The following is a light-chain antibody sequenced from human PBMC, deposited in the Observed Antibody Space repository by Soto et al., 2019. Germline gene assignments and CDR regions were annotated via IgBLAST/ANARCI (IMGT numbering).Light chain of an antibody. CDR2: GAS. Sequence: EIVLTQSPGTLSLSPGERATLTCRASQSVSSSYLGWYQQKPGQAPQLIIYGASSRATGIPDRFSGSGSGTDFTLTISRLEPEDVAAYYCQKYGKYPPTVGEGTKVEIK. CDR3: QKYGKYPPT. V-gene: IGKV3-20*01. J-gene: IGKJ1*01. CDR1: QSVSSSY.